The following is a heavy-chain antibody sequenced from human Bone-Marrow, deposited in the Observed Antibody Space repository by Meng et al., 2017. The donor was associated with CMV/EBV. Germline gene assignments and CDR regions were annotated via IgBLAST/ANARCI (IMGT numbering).Heavy chain of an antibody. CDR2: ISYDGSNK. J-gene: IGHJ5*02. V-gene: IGHV3-30*14. CDR3: AREVQINYDCWSAGWFDP. Sequence: LSLTCAASGFTFSSYAMHWVRQAPGKGLEWVAVISYDGSNKYYADSVMGRFTISRDNSKNTLYLQMNSLRAEDTAVYYCAREVQINYDCWSAGWFDPWGQGTLVTVSS. CDR1: GFTFSSYA. D-gene: IGHD3-3*01.